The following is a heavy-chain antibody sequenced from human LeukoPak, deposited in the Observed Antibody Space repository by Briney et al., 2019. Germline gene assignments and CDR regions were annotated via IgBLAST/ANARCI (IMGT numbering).Heavy chain of an antibody. CDR2: IYPGDSDT. D-gene: IGHD3-10*01. Sequence: GESLKISCKGSGYSFTSYWIGWVRQMPGKGLEWMGIIYPGDSDTRYSPSFQGQVTVSADKSISTAYLQWSSLKASDTAMYYCARPSSHGSGSSPLDYWGQGTLVTVSS. CDR1: GYSFTSYW. CDR3: ARPSSHGSGSSPLDY. V-gene: IGHV5-51*01. J-gene: IGHJ4*02.